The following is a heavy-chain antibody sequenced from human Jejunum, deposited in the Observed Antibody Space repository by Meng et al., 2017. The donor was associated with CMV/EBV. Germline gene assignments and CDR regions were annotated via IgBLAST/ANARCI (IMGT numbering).Heavy chain of an antibody. CDR3: ARDLTREVTWGFDP. CDR2: IYYTGST. J-gene: IGHJ5*02. D-gene: IGHD7-27*01. CDR1: GGSVTGSY. V-gene: IGHV4-59*02. Sequence: VSGGSVTGSYWSWIRQPPGKGPEWIGYIYYTGSTDYNPSLKSRVTISVDTSKNQFSLKLSSVTAADTAVYYCARDLTREVTWGFDPWGQGTLVTVSS.